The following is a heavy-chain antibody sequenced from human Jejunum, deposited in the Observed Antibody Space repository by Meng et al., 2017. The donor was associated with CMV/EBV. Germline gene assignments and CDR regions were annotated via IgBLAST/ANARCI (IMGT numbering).Heavy chain of an antibody. CDR2: IYTSGST. Sequence: GPGLVKSWVLLSPPGCFSAGPITGYYWSWLRQPAGKGLEWIGLIYTSGSTHYNPSLKSRLTMSVDLAKNQISLKLSSVTAADTAVYYCARESVSYYWFDPWGQGTLVTVSS. CDR1: AGPITGYY. CDR3: ARESVSYYWFDP. D-gene: IGHD1-26*01. J-gene: IGHJ5*02. V-gene: IGHV4-4*07.